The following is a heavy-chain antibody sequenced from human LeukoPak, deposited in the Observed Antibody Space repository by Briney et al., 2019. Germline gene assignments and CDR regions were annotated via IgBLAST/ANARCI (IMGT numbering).Heavy chain of an antibody. CDR1: GFIFSSYE. V-gene: IGHV3-48*03. D-gene: IGHD6-6*01. Sequence: AGGPLRLSCAASGFIFSSYEMNWVRQAPGKGLEWVSYISRSGRTIYYADSVNGRFTISRDNAKNSLYLQMNSLRAEDTAIYYCARDLGSSTFDYWGQGTLVTVSS. J-gene: IGHJ4*02. CDR2: ISRSGRTI. CDR3: ARDLGSSTFDY.